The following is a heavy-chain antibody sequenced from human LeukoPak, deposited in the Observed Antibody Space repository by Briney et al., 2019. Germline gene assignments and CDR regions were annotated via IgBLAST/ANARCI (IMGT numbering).Heavy chain of an antibody. J-gene: IGHJ6*02. CDR3: ARPGRVPLGILSGIHPSRGEKFSYYAMDV. Sequence: ASVKVSCKASGNTFTTDYIHWVRQAPGQGLEWMGVISPSGDRTNYAQKFQGRVTMIRDTSTSTVNIELSSLRSEDTAIYYCARPGRVPLGILSGIHPSRGEKFSYYAMDVWGQGTMVTVSS. CDR1: GNTFTTDY. D-gene: IGHD1-26*01. V-gene: IGHV1-46*01. CDR2: ISPSGDRT.